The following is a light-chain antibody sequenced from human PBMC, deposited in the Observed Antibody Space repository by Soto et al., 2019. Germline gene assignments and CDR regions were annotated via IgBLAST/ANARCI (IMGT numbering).Light chain of an antibody. CDR3: TSGTTSPAII. CDR1: SSDIGAYNF. J-gene: IGLJ2*01. Sequence: QSALTQPASVSGSPGQSITISCTGTSSDIGAYNFVSWYQQHPGKAPKLMLYDVNIRPSGVSNRFSGSKSGNTASLTISGLQAGDGLDYYCTSGTTSPAIIFGGGPKVTGL. V-gene: IGLV2-14*03. CDR2: DVN.